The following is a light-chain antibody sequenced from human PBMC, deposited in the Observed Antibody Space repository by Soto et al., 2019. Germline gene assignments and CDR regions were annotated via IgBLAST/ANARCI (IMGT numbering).Light chain of an antibody. J-gene: IGLJ1*01. CDR2: DVN. Sequence: QSVLTQPASVSGSPGQSITISCTGTSSDVGGYNVSWYQQHPGKAPKLMIFDVNNRPSGVSNRFSGSKSGNTASLTISGLQAEDEADYYCCSYTSISTYVFGTGTKVTV. V-gene: IGLV2-14*01. CDR1: SSDVGGYN. CDR3: CSYTSISTYV.